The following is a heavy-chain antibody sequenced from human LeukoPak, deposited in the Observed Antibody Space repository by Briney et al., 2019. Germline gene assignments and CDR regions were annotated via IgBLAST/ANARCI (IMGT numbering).Heavy chain of an antibody. CDR2: IWYDGSNK. CDR3: ASGGGGMVIGDY. V-gene: IGHV3-33*01. J-gene: IGHJ4*02. CDR1: GFTFSNYG. Sequence: GGSLRLSCAASGFTFSNYGMHWVRQAPGKGLEWVAVIWYDGSNKFYGDSVKGRFTISRDNSKNTLYLQMSSLRADDTAVYYCASGGGGMVIGDYWGQGTLVTVSS. D-gene: IGHD3-16*01.